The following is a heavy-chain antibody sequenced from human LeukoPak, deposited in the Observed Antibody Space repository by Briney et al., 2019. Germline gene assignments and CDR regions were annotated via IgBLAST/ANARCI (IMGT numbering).Heavy chain of an antibody. V-gene: IGHV4-59*08. D-gene: IGHD3-10*01. CDR3: ARHAGLLWFGELYWFDP. CDR2: IYYSGST. J-gene: IGHJ5*02. Sequence: PSETLSLTCTVSGGSISSYYWSWIRQPPGKGLEWIGYIYYSGSTNYNPSLKSRVTISVDTSKNQFPLKLSSVTAADTAVYYCARHAGLLWFGELYWFDPWGQGTLVTVSS. CDR1: GGSISSYY.